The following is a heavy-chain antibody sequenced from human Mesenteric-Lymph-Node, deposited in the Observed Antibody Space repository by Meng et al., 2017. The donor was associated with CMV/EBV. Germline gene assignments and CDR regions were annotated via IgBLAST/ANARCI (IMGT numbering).Heavy chain of an antibody. J-gene: IGHJ6*02. CDR3: ARDVEPAAPLYYYYGMDV. CDR2: ISSSSSYI. Sequence: GESLKISCAASGFTFSSYSMNWVRQAPGKGLEWVSSISSSSSYIYYADSVKGRFTISRDNAKNSLYLQMNSLRAEDTAVYYCARDVEPAAPLYYYYGMDVWGQGTTVTVSS. D-gene: IGHD2-2*01. CDR1: GFTFSSYS. V-gene: IGHV3-21*01.